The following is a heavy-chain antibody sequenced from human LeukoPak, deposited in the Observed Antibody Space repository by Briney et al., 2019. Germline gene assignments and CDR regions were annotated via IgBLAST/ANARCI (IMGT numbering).Heavy chain of an antibody. V-gene: IGHV3-11*03. CDR3: AKSRAVAGFLDY. D-gene: IGHD6-19*01. Sequence: GRFTISRDNAKNSLYLQMNSLRAEDTAVYYCAKSRAVAGFLDYWGQGTLVTVSS. J-gene: IGHJ4*02.